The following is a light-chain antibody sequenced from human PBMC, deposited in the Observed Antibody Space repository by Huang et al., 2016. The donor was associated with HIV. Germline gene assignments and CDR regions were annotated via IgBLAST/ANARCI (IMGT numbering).Light chain of an antibody. Sequence: DIQMTQSPPSLSASVGDRVTFTCRANQNISKSLNWYQQKSGRATKLLIYTASTLENGVPSRFSGSGSGSRFILNITNLQPEDFATYYCQQSFSVPRTFGRGTTLE. CDR3: QQSFSVPRT. CDR1: QNISKS. J-gene: IGKJ1*01. V-gene: IGKV1-39*01. CDR2: TAS.